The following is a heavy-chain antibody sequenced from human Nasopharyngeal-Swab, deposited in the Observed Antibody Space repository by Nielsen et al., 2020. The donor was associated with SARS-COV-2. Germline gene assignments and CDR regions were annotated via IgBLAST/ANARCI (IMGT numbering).Heavy chain of an antibody. CDR3: AADSTRDDYGGNGVDYFDY. CDR2: IVVGSGNT. J-gene: IGHJ4*02. D-gene: IGHD4-23*01. V-gene: IGHV1-58*01. CDR1: GFTFISSA. Sequence: VNVSCKASGFTFISSAVQWVRQARGQRLEWIGWIVVGSGNTNYAQKFQERVTITRDMSTSTAYMELSSLRSEDTAVYYCAADSTRDDYGGNGVDYFDYWGQGTLVTVSS.